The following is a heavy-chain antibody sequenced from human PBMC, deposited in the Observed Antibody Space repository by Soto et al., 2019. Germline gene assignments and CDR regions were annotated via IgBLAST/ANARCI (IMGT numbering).Heavy chain of an antibody. D-gene: IGHD2-2*02. CDR2: ISPHTGNT. CDR1: GYTFTTFG. CDR3: ARGGYTNYWSFDY. V-gene: IGHV1-18*01. Sequence: QVQLVQSGAEVKKPGASVKVSCKVSGYTFTTFGFTWVRQAPGQGLEWIGCISPHTGNTNYAQKIRDRITLTTDTSSSTAYMELRSVGSDDTAVYFCARGGYTNYWSFDYWGQGTLVTVSS. J-gene: IGHJ4*02.